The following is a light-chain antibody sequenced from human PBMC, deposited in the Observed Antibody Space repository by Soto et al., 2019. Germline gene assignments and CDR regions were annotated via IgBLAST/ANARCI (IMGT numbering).Light chain of an antibody. CDR1: QSISTW. V-gene: IGKV1-5*01. J-gene: IGKJ3*01. Sequence: DIQMTQSPSTLSASVGDRVTITCRASQSISTWLAWYQQKPGKAPKLLIYDASSLESGVPSRFSGSGSGTEFTLTISSLQHDDFATSYCQQYNSYSPFTFGRGTKVDIK. CDR3: QQYNSYSPFT. CDR2: DAS.